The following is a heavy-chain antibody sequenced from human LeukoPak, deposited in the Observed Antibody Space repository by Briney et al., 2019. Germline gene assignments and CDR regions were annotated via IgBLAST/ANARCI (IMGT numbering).Heavy chain of an antibody. CDR3: ARDHRYSSSWYY. V-gene: IGHV4-61*01. D-gene: IGHD6-13*01. Sequence: SETLSLTCTVSGGSVSSGSYYWSWIRQPPGKGLEWIGYIYYSGSTNYNPSLKSRVTISVDTSKNQFSLKLSSVTAADTAVYYCARDHRYSSSWYYWGQGNLVTVSS. CDR1: GGSVSSGSYY. CDR2: IYYSGST. J-gene: IGHJ4*02.